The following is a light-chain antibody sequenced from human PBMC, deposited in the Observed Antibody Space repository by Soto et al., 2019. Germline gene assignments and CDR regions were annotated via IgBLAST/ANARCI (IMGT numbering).Light chain of an antibody. V-gene: IGKV1-39*01. Sequence: DIQMTQSPSSLSASVGDRVTITCRASQSISSYLNWYQQKPGKAPKLLIYAASSLQSGVPSRFSGSGSGTDFTLTISSLQPEEFATYYCQQSYSTPRTFGPGNKVDI. CDR2: AAS. CDR1: QSISSY. CDR3: QQSYSTPRT. J-gene: IGKJ3*01.